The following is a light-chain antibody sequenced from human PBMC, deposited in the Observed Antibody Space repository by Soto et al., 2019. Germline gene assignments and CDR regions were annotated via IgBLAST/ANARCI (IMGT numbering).Light chain of an antibody. J-gene: IGKJ1*01. CDR2: GVS. V-gene: IGKV3-20*01. CDR1: QSVSSNY. CDR3: HQYGSVPLT. Sequence: DIVLTQSPGTLSLSPGERATLSCRASQSVSSNYLAWYQQKPGQAPRLLIHGVSTRATGIPDRFSGSASGTDFTLTISVLEPEDFAVYSCHQYGSVPLTFGQGTKVEI.